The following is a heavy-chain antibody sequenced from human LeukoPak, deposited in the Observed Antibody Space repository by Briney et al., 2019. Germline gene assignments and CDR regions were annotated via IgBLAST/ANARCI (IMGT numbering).Heavy chain of an antibody. Sequence: SGTLSPTCTVSGDSISSYYWNWIRQPPGKGLEWIGYVFYSGRTSYNPSLKSRVTISIDTAKNQFSLKLSSVTAEDTAVYYCARGPYYYYYGMDVWGQGTTVTVSS. V-gene: IGHV4-59*01. CDR3: ARGPYYYYYGMDV. CDR1: GDSISSYY. J-gene: IGHJ6*02. CDR2: VFYSGRT.